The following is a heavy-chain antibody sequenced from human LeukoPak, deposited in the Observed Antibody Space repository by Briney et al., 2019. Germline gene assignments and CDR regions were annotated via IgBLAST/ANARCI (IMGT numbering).Heavy chain of an antibody. CDR1: GGSISNSNYH. V-gene: IGHV4-39*07. D-gene: IGHD6-13*01. CDR2: IYYSGST. CDR3: ARTTEAHSWRTRYYDYYMDV. J-gene: IGHJ6*03. Sequence: PSETLSLTCTVSGGSISNSNYHWGWIRQPPGKGLGWIGSIYYSGSTYYNPSLKSRVTISVDTSKNQFSLKLSSVTAADTAVYYCARTTEAHSWRTRYYDYYMDVWGKGTTVTVSS.